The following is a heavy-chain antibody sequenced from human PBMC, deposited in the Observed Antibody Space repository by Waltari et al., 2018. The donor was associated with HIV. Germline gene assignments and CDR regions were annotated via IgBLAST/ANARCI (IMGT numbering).Heavy chain of an antibody. CDR2: INQAGTER. Sequence: EVQLVESGGGWVQPGGCLTRTCEDSGSTLYFDCLSWVRQAPGKGLEWVANINQAGTERHYVDSVRGRFTISRDNGKTSLFLQMNSLSVDDTAVYYCATTHGSCDYDHDFDYWGQGTLV. CDR1: GSTLYFDC. V-gene: IGHV3-7*01. CDR3: ATTHGSCDYDHDFDY. J-gene: IGHJ4*02. D-gene: IGHD3-10*01.